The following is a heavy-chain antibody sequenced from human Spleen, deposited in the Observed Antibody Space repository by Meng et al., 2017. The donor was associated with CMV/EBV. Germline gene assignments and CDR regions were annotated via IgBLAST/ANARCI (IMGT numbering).Heavy chain of an antibody. CDR2: IYPGDSDT. V-gene: IGHV5-51*01. CDR3: ARLGGTSHGMDV. CDR1: GFTFSRSD. D-gene: IGHD3-16*01. Sequence: GESLKISCLGTGFTFSRSDINWVRQMPGKGLEWMGIIYPGDSDTRYSPSFQGQVTISADKSTSTAYLQWSSLKASDTALYYCARLGGTSHGMDVWGQGTTVTVSS. J-gene: IGHJ6*02.